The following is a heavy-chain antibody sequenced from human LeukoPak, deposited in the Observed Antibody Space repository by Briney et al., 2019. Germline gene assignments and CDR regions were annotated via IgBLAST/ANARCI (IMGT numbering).Heavy chain of an antibody. D-gene: IGHD2-2*01. V-gene: IGHV3-49*03. CDR3: TRDRGLCSSTSCYWYYYMDV. CDR2: IRSKAYGGTT. Sequence: GGSLRLSCTASGFTFGDYAMSWFRQAPGKGLEWVGFIRSKAYGGTTEYAASVKGRFTISRDDSKSITYLQMNSLKTEDTAVYYCTRDRGLCSSTSCYWYYYMDVWGKGTTVTVSS. CDR1: GFTFGDYA. J-gene: IGHJ6*03.